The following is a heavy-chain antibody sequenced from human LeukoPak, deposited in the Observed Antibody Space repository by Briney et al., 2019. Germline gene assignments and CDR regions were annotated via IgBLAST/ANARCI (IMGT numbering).Heavy chain of an antibody. CDR2: INPSGGST. V-gene: IGHV1-46*01. J-gene: IGHJ3*02. CDR3: ARDRYYYGSGSVDVFDI. Sequence: ASVKVSCKASGYTFTSYYMHWVRQAPGQGLEWMGIINPSGGSTSYAQKFQGRVTMTRDMSTSTVYMELSSLRSEDTAVYYCARDRYYYGSGSVDVFDIWGQGTMVTVSS. CDR1: GYTFTSYY. D-gene: IGHD3-10*01.